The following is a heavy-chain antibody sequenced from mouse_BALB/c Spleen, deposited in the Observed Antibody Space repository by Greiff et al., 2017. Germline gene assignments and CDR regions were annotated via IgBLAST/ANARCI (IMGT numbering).Heavy chain of an antibody. J-gene: IGHJ2*01. CDR1: GFTFSSYA. CDR3: ARHGGPQGYFDY. Sequence: EVKLVESGGGLVKPGGSLKLSCAASGFTFSSYAMSWVRQTPEKRLEWVATISSGGSYTYYPDSVKGRFTISRDNAKNTLYLQMSSLRSEDTAMYYCARHGGPQGYFDYWGQGTTLTVSS. CDR2: ISSGGSYT. V-gene: IGHV5-9-3*01.